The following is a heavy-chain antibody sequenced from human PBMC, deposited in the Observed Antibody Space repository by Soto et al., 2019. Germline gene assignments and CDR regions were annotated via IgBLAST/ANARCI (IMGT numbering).Heavy chain of an antibody. CDR1: GGSISSNKC. D-gene: IGHD2-2*01. J-gene: IGHJ6*02. Sequence: SETLSLTCAVHGGSISSNKCWSFVRQPPGKGLEWIGEIYHSGSTNYNPSLKSRVTISLDKSKNQFSLKLTSVTAADSAVYYCARDDHIVVVPTSLGAMDVWGQGTTVTVSS. V-gene: IGHV4-4*02. CDR2: IYHSGST. CDR3: ARDDHIVVVPTSLGAMDV.